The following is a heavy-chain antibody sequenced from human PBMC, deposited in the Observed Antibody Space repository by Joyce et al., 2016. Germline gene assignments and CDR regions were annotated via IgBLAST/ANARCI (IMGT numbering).Heavy chain of an antibody. CDR2: IANDGNKK. CDR1: GFTFSNYG. Sequence: QVQLVESGGGVVQPGRSLRLSCAASGFTFSNYGMHWVRQAPGKGLEWVAVIANDGNKKYYADSVKGRFTISRDNSTNTLYLQMNSLRAEDTAVYYCAKRYDYVDYWGQGTLVTVSS. D-gene: IGHD3-16*01. J-gene: IGHJ4*02. V-gene: IGHV3-30*18. CDR3: AKRYDYVDY.